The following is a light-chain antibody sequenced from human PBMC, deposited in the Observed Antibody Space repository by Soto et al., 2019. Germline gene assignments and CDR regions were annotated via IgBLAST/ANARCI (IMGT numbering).Light chain of an antibody. Sequence: DIQMTQSPSTLSASVGDRVTITCRASQSIGSWLAWYQQKPEKAPKLLIYKESILETGVPSRFSGSGSGTEFSLIITSLQPDDFATYYCQQYSLYPWTFGQGTKVDI. CDR1: QSIGSW. J-gene: IGKJ1*01. V-gene: IGKV1-5*03. CDR2: KES. CDR3: QQYSLYPWT.